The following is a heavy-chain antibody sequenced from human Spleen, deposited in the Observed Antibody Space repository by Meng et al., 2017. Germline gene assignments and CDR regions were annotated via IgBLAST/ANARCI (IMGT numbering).Heavy chain of an antibody. CDR3: ARDNLRTSGWSDY. J-gene: IGHJ4*02. CDR1: GGSISSNNYY. CDR2: IYYRGNT. Sequence: SETLSLTCTVSGGSISSNNYYWGWIRQPPGKGLEWIGRIYYRGNTYYNPSLKSRVTISVDTSKNQFSLKLSSVTAADTAVYYCARDNLRTSGWSDYWGQGTLVTVSS. V-gene: IGHV4-39*07. D-gene: IGHD6-19*01.